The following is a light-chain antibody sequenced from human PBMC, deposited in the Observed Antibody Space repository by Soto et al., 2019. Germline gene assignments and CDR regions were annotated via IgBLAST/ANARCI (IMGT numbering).Light chain of an antibody. Sequence: EKVMTHSPATLSVSPGERATLSFRASQSVGSTLAWYQQKPGQPPRLLIYDASTRATGIPARFSGSGSGTEFTLTISSLQSEDFAVYYCQQHNTWPRTFGQGTKVDIK. CDR1: QSVGST. CDR2: DAS. CDR3: QQHNTWPRT. V-gene: IGKV3-15*01. J-gene: IGKJ1*01.